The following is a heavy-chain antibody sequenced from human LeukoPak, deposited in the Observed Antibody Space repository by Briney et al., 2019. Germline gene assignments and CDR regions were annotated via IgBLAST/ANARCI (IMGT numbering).Heavy chain of an antibody. CDR1: GFTFSTFA. J-gene: IGHJ4*02. CDR3: VKVAKYYYGSETYYFFEH. D-gene: IGHD3-10*01. Sequence: GGSLRLSCAASGFTFSTFAMIWVRQPPGKGLEWVSSIFPSGGEIHYADSVRGRFTISRDNSKSILSLQMNSLRVEDTGIYYCVKVAKYYYGSETYYFFEHWGQGTPVTASS. CDR2: IFPSGGEI. V-gene: IGHV3-23*01.